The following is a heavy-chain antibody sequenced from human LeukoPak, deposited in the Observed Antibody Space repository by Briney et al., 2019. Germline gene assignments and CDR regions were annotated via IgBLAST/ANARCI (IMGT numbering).Heavy chain of an antibody. CDR3: ARDLDYGSGSHPALYYYYGMDV. Sequence: PGGSLRLSCAASGFTFSSYAMSWVRQAPGKGLEWVSAISGSGGSTYYADSVKGRFTISRDNSKNTLYLQMNSLRAEDTAVYYCARDLDYGSGSHPALYYYYGMDVWGQGTTVTVSS. J-gene: IGHJ6*02. CDR2: ISGSGGST. CDR1: GFTFSSYA. D-gene: IGHD3-10*01. V-gene: IGHV3-23*01.